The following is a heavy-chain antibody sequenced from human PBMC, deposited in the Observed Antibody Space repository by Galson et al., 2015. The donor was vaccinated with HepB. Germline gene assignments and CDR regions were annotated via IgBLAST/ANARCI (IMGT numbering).Heavy chain of an antibody. V-gene: IGHV3-7*05. D-gene: IGHD2-2*01. CDR3: ARDVGWGVVPVAPQY. CDR1: GFSYRDYW. CDR2: IKQDGSEK. Sequence: SLRLSCAASGFSYRDYWMSWVRQAPGKGLEWVANIKQDGSEKNYAGFVKGRFTISRDNAKNSLYLQMNSLRAEDTAVYYCARDVGWGVVPVAPQYWGHGTLVTVSS. J-gene: IGHJ4*01.